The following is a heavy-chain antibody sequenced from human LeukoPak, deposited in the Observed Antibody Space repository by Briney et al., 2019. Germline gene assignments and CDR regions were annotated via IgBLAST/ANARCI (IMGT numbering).Heavy chain of an antibody. CDR2: ISGDSDYI. V-gene: IGHV3-21*05. D-gene: IGHD1-26*01. CDR1: GFTFRTYT. Sequence: PGGSLRLSCATSGFTFRTYTMNWVRQAPGKGLEWLSYISGDSDYIYYADSVKGRFTISRDDAKNSVYLQMSSLRTEDTAVYYCARDGAYSGTYHDAFDIWGQGTLVTVSS. J-gene: IGHJ3*02. CDR3: ARDGAYSGTYHDAFDI.